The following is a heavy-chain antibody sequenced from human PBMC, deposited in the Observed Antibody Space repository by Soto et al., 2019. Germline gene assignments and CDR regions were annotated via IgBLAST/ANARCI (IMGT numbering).Heavy chain of an antibody. V-gene: IGHV3-48*03. CDR3: ARGTPGGMGFYYYYGMDV. Sequence: GGSLGLYGAASGFTFSSYEMNWVRQAPGKGLEWVSYISSSGSTIYYADSVKGRFTISRDNAKNSLYLQMNSLRAEDTAVYYCARGTPGGMGFYYYYGMDVWGQGTTVPVSS. D-gene: IGHD1-26*01. J-gene: IGHJ6*02. CDR1: GFTFSSYE. CDR2: ISSSGSTI.